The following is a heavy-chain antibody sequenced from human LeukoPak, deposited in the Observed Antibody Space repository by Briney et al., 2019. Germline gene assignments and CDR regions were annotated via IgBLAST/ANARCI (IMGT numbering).Heavy chain of an antibody. J-gene: IGHJ4*02. CDR3: AKRGVVIRVILVGFNKEAYYFDS. D-gene: IGHD3-22*01. Sequence: GGSLRLSCAVSGITLSNYGMSWVRQAPGEGLEWVAGISDRGSRTNYADSVKGRFTISTDHPKNTLYLQMNSLRAEDTAVYFCAKRGVVIRVILVGFNKEAYYFDSWGQGALVTVSS. CDR1: GITLSNYG. CDR2: ISDRGSRT. V-gene: IGHV3-23*01.